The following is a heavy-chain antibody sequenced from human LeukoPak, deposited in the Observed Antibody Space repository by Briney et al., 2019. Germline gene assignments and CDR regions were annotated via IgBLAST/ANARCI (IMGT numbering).Heavy chain of an antibody. D-gene: IGHD3-10*01. CDR1: DYSISSHNY. CDR2: VYHSGST. V-gene: IGHV4-38-2*01. J-gene: IGHJ2*01. Sequence: SETLSLTCAVSDYSISSHNYWGWIRQPPGKGLEWIGSVYHSGSTHYSPSLKSRVTISVDTSKNQFSLKLSSVTAADTAVYYCARVGDHYHWYFDLWGRGTLVSVSS. CDR3: ARVGDHYHWYFDL.